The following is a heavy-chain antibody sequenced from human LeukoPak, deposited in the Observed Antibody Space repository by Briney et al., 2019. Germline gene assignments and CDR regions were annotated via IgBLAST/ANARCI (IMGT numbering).Heavy chain of an antibody. J-gene: IGHJ5*02. V-gene: IGHV3-30*18. Sequence: PGGSLRLSCAASGLTFSSYGMHWVRQAPGKGLEWVAVISYDGTIRNYADSVKGRFTISRDNSKNTLYLQMNSLTAEDTALYYCAKVGCSSTTCYLANPWGQGTLVTVSS. D-gene: IGHD2-2*01. CDR3: AKVGCSSTTCYLANP. CDR1: GLTFSSYG. CDR2: ISYDGTIR.